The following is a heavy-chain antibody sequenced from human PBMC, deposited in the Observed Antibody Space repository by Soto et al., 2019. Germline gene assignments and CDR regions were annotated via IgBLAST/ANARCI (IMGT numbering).Heavy chain of an antibody. D-gene: IGHD3-3*01. J-gene: IGHJ6*02. CDR1: GGTFSSYA. V-gene: IGHV1-69*13. CDR2: IIPIFGTA. CDR3: ARDYDFWSGYSDYYYGMDV. Sequence: SVKVSCKASGGTFSSYAISWVRQAPGQGLEWMGGIIPIFGTANYAQKFQGRVTITADESTSTAYMELSSLRSEDTAVYYCARDYDFWSGYSDYYYGMDVWGQGTTVTVSS.